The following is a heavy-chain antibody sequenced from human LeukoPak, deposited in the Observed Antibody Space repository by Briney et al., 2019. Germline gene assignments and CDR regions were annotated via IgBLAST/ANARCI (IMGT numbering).Heavy chain of an antibody. V-gene: IGHV4-34*01. CDR2: INHSGST. Sequence: PSETLSLTCAVYGGSFSGYYWSWIRQPPGKGLEWIGEINHSGSTNYNPSLKSRVTISADTSKNQFSLKLSSVTAADTAVYYCARLKAAAGNDYWGQGTLVTVSS. J-gene: IGHJ4*02. CDR3: ARLKAAAGNDY. CDR1: GGSFSGYY. D-gene: IGHD6-13*01.